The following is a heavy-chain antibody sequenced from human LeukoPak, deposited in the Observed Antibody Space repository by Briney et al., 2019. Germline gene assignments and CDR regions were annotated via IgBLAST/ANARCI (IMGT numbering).Heavy chain of an antibody. Sequence: AASVKVSCKASGYTFTGYYMHWVRQAPGQGLEWMGWINPNSGNTGYAQKFQGRVTMTRNTSISTAYMELSSLRSEDTAVYYCARVVVGATIPHYWGQGTLVTVSS. D-gene: IGHD1-26*01. J-gene: IGHJ4*02. V-gene: IGHV1-8*02. CDR3: ARVVVGATIPHY. CDR2: INPNSGNT. CDR1: GYTFTGYY.